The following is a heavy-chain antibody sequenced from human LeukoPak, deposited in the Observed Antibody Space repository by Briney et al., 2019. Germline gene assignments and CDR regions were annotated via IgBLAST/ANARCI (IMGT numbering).Heavy chain of an antibody. V-gene: IGHV4-34*01. J-gene: IGHJ5*02. CDR2: INHSGST. CDR3: ARGALFDP. CDR1: GGSFSGYY. Sequence: SETLSLTCAVYGGSFSGYYWSWIRQPPGKGLEWIGEINHSGSTNYNPSLKSRVTISVDTSKNQFSLKLSSVTAADMAVYYCARGALFDPWGQGTLVTVSS.